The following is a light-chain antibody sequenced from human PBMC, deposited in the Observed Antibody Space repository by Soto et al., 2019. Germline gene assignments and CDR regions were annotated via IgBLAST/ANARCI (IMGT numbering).Light chain of an antibody. Sequence: EIVMTQSPATLSVSPGERSTLSCMASQSVSSNLAWYQQKPGQARRLLIYGAYSRATGIPDRFSGSGSGTDFTLTVNSLQPEDFATYYCQQGYSSAITFGQGTRLDIK. CDR2: GAY. J-gene: IGKJ5*01. V-gene: IGKV3D-15*01. CDR3: QQGYSSAIT. CDR1: QSVSSN.